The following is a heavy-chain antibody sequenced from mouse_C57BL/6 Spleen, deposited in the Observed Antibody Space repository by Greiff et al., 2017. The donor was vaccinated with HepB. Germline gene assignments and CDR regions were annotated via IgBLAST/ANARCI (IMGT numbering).Heavy chain of an antibody. D-gene: IGHD1-1*01. V-gene: IGHV1-55*01. Sequence: QVQLQQPGAELVKPGASVKMSCKASGYTFTSYWITWVKQRPGQGLEWIGDIYPGSGSTNYNEKFQSKATLTVDTSSSTAYMQLSSLTSEDSAVYYCARGSITTVVAHGYFDVWGTGTTVTVSS. J-gene: IGHJ1*03. CDR3: ARGSITTVVAHGYFDV. CDR1: GYTFTSYW. CDR2: IYPGSGST.